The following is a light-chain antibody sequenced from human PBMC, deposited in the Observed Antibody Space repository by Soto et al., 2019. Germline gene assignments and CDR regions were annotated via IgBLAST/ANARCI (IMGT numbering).Light chain of an antibody. V-gene: IGKV1-5*01. CDR3: QHYNSYSRT. Sequence: DIQMTQSPSTLSASVGDRVTITCRASQSISNWLAWYQQKPGKAPKLLINDASSLERGVPSRFSGSGSGTEFTLTISSLQPDDFAPYYCQHYNSYSRTFGQGTNVEIK. CDR2: DAS. CDR1: QSISNW. J-gene: IGKJ1*01.